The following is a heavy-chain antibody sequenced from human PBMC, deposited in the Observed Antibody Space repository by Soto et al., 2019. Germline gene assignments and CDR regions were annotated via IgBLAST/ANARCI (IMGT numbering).Heavy chain of an antibody. D-gene: IGHD3-22*01. CDR2: IYYSGST. J-gene: IGHJ4*02. CDR1: GGSFSGYY. V-gene: IGHV4-30-4*08. Sequence: TLSLTCAAYGGSFSGYYWTWIRQPPGKGLEWIGYIYYSGSTFYNPSLKSRLTMSVDTSKNQFSLKLSSVTAADTAVYYCARDHHYYDGGGSGTFNYWGQGTLVTVSS. CDR3: ARDHHYYDGGGSGTFNY.